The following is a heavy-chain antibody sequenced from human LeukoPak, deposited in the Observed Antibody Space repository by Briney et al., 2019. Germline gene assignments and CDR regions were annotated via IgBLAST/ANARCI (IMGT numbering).Heavy chain of an antibody. CDR3: AKDGMYSSSSSYYFDY. CDR2: ISTSSSYI. J-gene: IGHJ4*02. D-gene: IGHD6-6*01. Sequence: GGSLRLSCAAYGFTFSSYSMNWVRQAPGKGLEWVSFISTSSSYIYYADSVKGRFTISRDNAKNSLYLEMNSLRAEDTAVYYCAKDGMYSSSSSYYFDYWGQGTLVTVSS. V-gene: IGHV3-21*04. CDR1: GFTFSSYS.